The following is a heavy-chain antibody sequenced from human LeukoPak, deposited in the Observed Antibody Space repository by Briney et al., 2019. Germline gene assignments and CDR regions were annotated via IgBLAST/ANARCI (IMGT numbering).Heavy chain of an antibody. D-gene: IGHD5-18*01. J-gene: IGHJ4*02. CDR1: GYSFVNYW. CDR3: ARLPSVDTAMVVRVGFDY. V-gene: IGHV5-51*01. CDR2: IYPRDSDT. Sequence: GESLKISCEGSGYSFVNYWIGWVRQMPGKGLEWMGIIYPRDSDTRYSPSFQGQVTISADKSISTAYLQWSSLKASDTAMYYCARLPSVDTAMVVRVGFDYWGQGTLVTVSS.